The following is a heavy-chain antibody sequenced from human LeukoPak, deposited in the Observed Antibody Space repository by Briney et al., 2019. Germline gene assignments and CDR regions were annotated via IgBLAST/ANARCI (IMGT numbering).Heavy chain of an antibody. CDR2: ISGSGGST. J-gene: IGHJ3*02. CDR3: AKVVQSSRTYYYGSGSYYEGAFDI. V-gene: IGHV3-23*01. Sequence: PGGSLRLSCAASGFTFSSYGMSWVRQAPGKGLEWVSAISGSGGSTYYADSVKGRFTISRDNSKNTLYLQMNSLRAEDTAVYYCAKVVQSSRTYYYGSGSYYEGAFDIWGQGTMVTVSS. D-gene: IGHD3-10*01. CDR1: GFTFSSYG.